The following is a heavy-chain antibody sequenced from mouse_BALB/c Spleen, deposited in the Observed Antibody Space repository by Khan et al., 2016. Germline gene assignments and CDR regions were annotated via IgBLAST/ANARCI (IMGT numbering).Heavy chain of an antibody. CDR2: IDPSDSET. V-gene: IGHV1S126*01. CDR1: GYSFTSYW. CDR3: AIASSGYWFAY. D-gene: IGHD3-1*01. J-gene: IGHJ3*01. Sequence: QVQLQQSGPQLVRPGASVKISCKASGYSFTSYWIHWVKQRPGQGLEWIGLIDPSDSETRLNQKFKDKATLTVDKSSSTAYMQLSSPTSEDSAVYYCAIASSGYWFAYWGQGTLVTVSA.